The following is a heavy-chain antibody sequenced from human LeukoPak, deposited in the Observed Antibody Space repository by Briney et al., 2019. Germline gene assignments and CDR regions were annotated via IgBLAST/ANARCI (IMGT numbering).Heavy chain of an antibody. Sequence: GGSLRLSCAASGFTLSDYYMSWIRQAPGKGLEWVSYSSSSSSTIYYADSVKGRFAISRDNAKNSLYPQMNSLRAEDTAVYYCARRRDFIDYWGQGTLVTVSS. V-gene: IGHV3-11*01. CDR3: ARRRDFIDY. CDR2: SSSSSSTI. J-gene: IGHJ4*02. CDR1: GFTLSDYY. D-gene: IGHD3/OR15-3a*01.